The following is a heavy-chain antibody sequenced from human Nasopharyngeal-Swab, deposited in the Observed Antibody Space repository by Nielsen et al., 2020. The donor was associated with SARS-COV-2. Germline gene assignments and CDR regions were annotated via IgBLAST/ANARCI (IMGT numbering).Heavy chain of an antibody. V-gene: IGHV3-21*06. J-gene: IGHJ6*02. CDR1: GFTFSSYS. CDR2: ISSSSSYK. D-gene: IGHD3-10*01. Sequence: GESLKISCAASGFTFSSYSVNWGRHAPGKGLEWVSSISSSSSYKYYADSLKGRFTITRDNSNNLLYLQMNNLRAEDTAVYYCARDSGIGAYFYYGMDVWGQGTTVTVSS. CDR3: ARDSGIGAYFYYGMDV.